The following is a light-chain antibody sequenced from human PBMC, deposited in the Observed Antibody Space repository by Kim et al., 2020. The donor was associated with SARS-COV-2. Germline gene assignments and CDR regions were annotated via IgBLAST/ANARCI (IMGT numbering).Light chain of an antibody. V-gene: IGKV4-1*01. CDR1: RNVLYSSNNKNY. CDR3: QQYYATPLT. CDR2: WAS. Sequence: DIVMTQSPDSLAVSLGERATINCKSSRNVLYSSNNKNYLAWYQQKPGRPPKLLIYWASSRESGVPDRFNGSGSGTDFTLTISSLQAEDVAVYYCQQYYATPLTFGGGTKVDIK. J-gene: IGKJ4*01.